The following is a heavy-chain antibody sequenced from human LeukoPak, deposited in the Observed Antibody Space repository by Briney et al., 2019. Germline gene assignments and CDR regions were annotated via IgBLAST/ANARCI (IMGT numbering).Heavy chain of an antibody. V-gene: IGHV3-30-3*01. CDR1: GFTFSSYA. Sequence: PGRSLRLSCAASGFTFSSYAMHWVRQAPGKGLEWVAVISYDGSNKYYADSVKGRFTISRDNSKNTLYLQMNSLRAEDTAVYYCANLRPDYDILTGPFDYWGQGTLVTVSS. D-gene: IGHD3-9*01. J-gene: IGHJ4*02. CDR2: ISYDGSNK. CDR3: ANLRPDYDILTGPFDY.